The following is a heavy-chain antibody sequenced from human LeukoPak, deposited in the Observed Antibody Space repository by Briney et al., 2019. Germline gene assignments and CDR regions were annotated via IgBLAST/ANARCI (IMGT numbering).Heavy chain of an antibody. CDR2: INPNSGGT. D-gene: IGHD3-3*01. CDR1: GYTFTGYY. V-gene: IGHV1-2*06. J-gene: IGHJ4*02. Sequence: GASVKVSCKASGYTFTGYYMHWVRQAPGQGLEWMGRINPNSGGTNYAQKFQGRVTMTRDTSISTAYMELSRLRSDDTAVYYCARGAGEYYDFWSGYYSSGYWGQGTLVTVSS. CDR3: ARGAGEYYDFWSGYYSSGY.